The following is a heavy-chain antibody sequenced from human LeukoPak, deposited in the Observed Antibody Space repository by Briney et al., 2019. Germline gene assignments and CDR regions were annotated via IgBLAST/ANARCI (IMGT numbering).Heavy chain of an antibody. CDR2: IYYSGST. V-gene: IGHV4-39*07. Sequence: SETLSLTCIVSGGSISSSSYYWGWIRQPPGKGLEWIGSIYYSGSTYYNPSLKSRVTTSVDTSKKQFSLKLSSVTAADTAVYYCARVYYDSSGYAGPFDYWGQGTLVTVSS. D-gene: IGHD3-22*01. CDR1: GGSISSSSYY. J-gene: IGHJ4*02. CDR3: ARVYYDSSGYAGPFDY.